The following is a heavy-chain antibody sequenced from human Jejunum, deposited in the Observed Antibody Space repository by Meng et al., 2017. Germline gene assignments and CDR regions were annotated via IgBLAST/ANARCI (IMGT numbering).Heavy chain of an antibody. CDR3: AKDSIRYCNSAGCSYFDS. CDR1: GFTFRSYG. V-gene: IGHV3-23*01. Sequence: GGSLRLSCAASGFTFRSYGMTWVRQAPGKGLEWVSTISGTGNTIYYTDTVKGRFTISRDNSDSTLYLHKNSLKADDTAVYYCAKDSIRYCNSAGCSYFDSWGQGTLVTVSS. CDR2: ISGTGNTI. D-gene: IGHD2-2*01. J-gene: IGHJ4*02.